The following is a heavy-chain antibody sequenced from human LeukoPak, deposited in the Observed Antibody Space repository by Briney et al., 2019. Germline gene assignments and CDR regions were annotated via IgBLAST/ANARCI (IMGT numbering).Heavy chain of an antibody. CDR3: ARGFCSSTSCRFDY. J-gene: IGHJ4*02. CDR1: GGSFSGYY. D-gene: IGHD2-2*01. Sequence: SETLSLTCAVYGGSFSGYYWSWIRQPPGKGLECIGEINHSGSTNYNPPLKSRVTISVDTSKNQFSLKLSSVTAADTAVYYCARGFCSSTSCRFDYWGQGTLVTVSS. CDR2: INHSGST. V-gene: IGHV4-34*01.